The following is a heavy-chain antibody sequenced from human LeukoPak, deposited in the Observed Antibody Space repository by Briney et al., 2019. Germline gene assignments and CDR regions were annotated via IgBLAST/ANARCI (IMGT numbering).Heavy chain of an antibody. CDR1: GGSFSGYY. CDR2: INHSGST. CDR3: AGGCRYITYYYGSGSFDY. J-gene: IGHJ4*02. Sequence: SETLSLTCAVYGGSFSGYYWSWIRQPPGKGLEWIGEINHSGSTNYNPSLKSRVTISVDTSKNQFSLKLSSVTAADTAVYYCAGGCRYITYYYGSGSFDYWGQGTLVTVSS. D-gene: IGHD3-10*01. V-gene: IGHV4-34*01.